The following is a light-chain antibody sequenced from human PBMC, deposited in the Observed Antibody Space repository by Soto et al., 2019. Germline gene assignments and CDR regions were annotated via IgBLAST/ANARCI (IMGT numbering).Light chain of an antibody. J-gene: IGLJ2*01. Sequence: SYELTQPPSVSVSPGQTASITCAGDKLVDKYACWYQQKPGQSPVLVIYQDSKRPSGIPERFSGSNSGNTATLTISGTQAMDEADYYCQAWDSSTAVFGVGTKLTVL. CDR2: QDS. CDR3: QAWDSSTAV. V-gene: IGLV3-1*01. CDR1: KLVDKY.